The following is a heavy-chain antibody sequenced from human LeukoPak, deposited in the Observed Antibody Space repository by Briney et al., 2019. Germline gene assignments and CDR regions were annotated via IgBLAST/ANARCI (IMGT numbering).Heavy chain of an antibody. CDR3: ARDRDCGGDCYHFDY. V-gene: IGHV4-4*07. J-gene: IGHJ4*02. D-gene: IGHD2-21*01. CDR1: GGSISSYY. Sequence: PSETLSLTCTVSGGSISSYYWSWIRQPAGKGLEWIGRIYTSGSTNYNPSLKSRVTMSVDTSKNQFSLKLSSVTAADTAVYYCARDRDCGGDCYHFDYWGQGTLVTVSS. CDR2: IYTSGST.